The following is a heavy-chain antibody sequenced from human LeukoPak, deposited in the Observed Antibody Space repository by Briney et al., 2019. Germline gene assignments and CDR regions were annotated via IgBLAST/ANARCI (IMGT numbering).Heavy chain of an antibody. CDR3: ARDVIYFYDGTGYYDGGDS. J-gene: IGHJ5*01. D-gene: IGHD3-22*01. V-gene: IGHV3-20*04. CDR2: INWNGDSI. CDR1: GFAFHDYG. Sequence: RPGGSLRLSCAASGFAFHDYGMSWVRQAPGKGLEWVSGINWNGDSIGYVDSVKGRFTISRDNAKNSLYLQMNSLRAEDTAFYYCARDVIYFYDGTGYYDGGDSWGQGTLVTVSS.